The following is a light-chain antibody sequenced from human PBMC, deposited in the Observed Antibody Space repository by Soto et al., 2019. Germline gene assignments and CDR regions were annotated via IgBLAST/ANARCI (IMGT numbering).Light chain of an antibody. Sequence: QSVLTQPPSASGTPGQRVTISCSGSTSNIGTNYVYWYQQFPGTAPKLLIYKNDQRPSGVPDRFSGSKSGTSASLAISGLRSEDEADYYCAVWDDSLSGQVIIGGGTKLTVL. CDR2: KND. V-gene: IGLV1-47*01. CDR3: AVWDDSLSGQVI. J-gene: IGLJ2*01. CDR1: TSNIGTNY.